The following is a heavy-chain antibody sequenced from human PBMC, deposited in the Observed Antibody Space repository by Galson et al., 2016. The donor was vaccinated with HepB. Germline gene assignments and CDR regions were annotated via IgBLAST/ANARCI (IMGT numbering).Heavy chain of an antibody. J-gene: IGHJ4*02. Sequence: SLRRSCAGSGCTFSMYWVTWVRRAPGRGLEWVGNLKEDGREQYYGDSVTGRFTISRDNTKKSVFLQMNSLRVEDTAVYYCVREGLADGSYFDYWGQGTLVTVSS. CDR3: VREGLADGSYFDY. V-gene: IGHV3-7*01. D-gene: IGHD5-24*01. CDR1: GCTFSMYW. CDR2: LKEDGREQ.